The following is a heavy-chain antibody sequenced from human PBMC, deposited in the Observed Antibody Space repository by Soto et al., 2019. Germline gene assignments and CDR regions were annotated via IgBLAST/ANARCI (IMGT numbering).Heavy chain of an antibody. J-gene: IGHJ4*02. Sequence: SETLSLTCTVSGGSISSYYWSWIRQPPGKGLEWIGYIYYSGSTNYNPSLKSRVTISVDTSKNQFSLKLSSVTAADTAVYYCARSSPFFDYWGQGTLVAVSS. D-gene: IGHD2-15*01. CDR3: ARSSPFFDY. V-gene: IGHV4-59*01. CDR1: GGSISSYY. CDR2: IYYSGST.